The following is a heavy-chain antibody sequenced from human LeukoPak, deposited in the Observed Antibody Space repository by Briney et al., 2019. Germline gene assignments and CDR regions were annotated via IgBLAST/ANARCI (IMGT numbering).Heavy chain of an antibody. CDR2: IWFDGSNK. CDR3: VRDPSGSGFAFDS. J-gene: IGHJ4*02. D-gene: IGHD1-1*01. CDR1: GFIFSNDA. Sequence: GRSLRLSCAASGFIFSNDAMHWARQAPGEGLEWVAFIWFDGSNKHYADSVKGRSTISRDNSEDTLYLQMNSLRAEDTAVYYCVRDPSGSGFAFDSWGQGALVTVSS. V-gene: IGHV3-33*01.